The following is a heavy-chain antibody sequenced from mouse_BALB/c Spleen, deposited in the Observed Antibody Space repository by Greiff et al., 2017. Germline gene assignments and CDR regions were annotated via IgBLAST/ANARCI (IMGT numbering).Heavy chain of an antibody. V-gene: IGHV1S81*02. CDR2: INPSNGRT. CDR3: AKGLTAVAC. CDR1: GYTFTSYW. D-gene: IGHD1-2*01. J-gene: IGHJ3*01. Sequence: QVQLQQPGAELVKPGASVKLSCKASGYTFTSYWMHWVKQRPGQGLEWIGEINPSNGRTNYNEKFKSKATLTVDKSSSTAYMQLSSLTSEDSAVYYCAKGLTAVACWGQGTLVTVSA.